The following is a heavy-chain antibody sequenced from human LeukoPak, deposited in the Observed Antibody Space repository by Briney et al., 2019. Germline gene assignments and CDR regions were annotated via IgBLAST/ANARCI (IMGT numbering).Heavy chain of an antibody. V-gene: IGHV1-18*01. D-gene: IGHD1-26*01. CDR1: GYTFSIYA. CDR2: ISAYNGNT. CDR3: ARVVGLNEWEPHY. Sequence: ASVKVSCKASGYTFSIYAISWVRQAPGQGLEWMGWISAYNGNTDYAQKFQGRVTMTTDKSTSTAYMELRSLRSDDTAMYYCARVVGLNEWEPHYWGQGTLVTVSS. J-gene: IGHJ4*02.